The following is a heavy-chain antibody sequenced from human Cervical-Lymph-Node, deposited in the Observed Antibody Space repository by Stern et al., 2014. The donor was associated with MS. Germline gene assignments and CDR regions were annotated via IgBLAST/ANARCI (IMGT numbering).Heavy chain of an antibody. D-gene: IGHD5-12*01. J-gene: IGHJ4*02. V-gene: IGHV1-69*01. Sequence: VQLVESGAEMKVPGSSVRVSCSSSGGTFQTFAFSWVRQAPGQGLEWLGGVIPILQTTKYAETFLDRLTIAADESTTTAYMELHNLTSDDTAVYYCATLKGGFDFFESWGQGTLVTVSS. CDR3: ATLKGGFDFFES. CDR1: GGTFQTFA. CDR2: VIPILQTT.